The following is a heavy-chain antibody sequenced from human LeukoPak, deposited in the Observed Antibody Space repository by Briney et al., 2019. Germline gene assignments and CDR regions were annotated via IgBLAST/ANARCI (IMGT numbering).Heavy chain of an antibody. V-gene: IGHV4-59*08. D-gene: IGHD3-9*01. CDR3: ARHRGDFDWLPSYFHF. CDR2: IYYSGST. J-gene: IGHJ4*02. CDR1: GGSLSRYY. Sequence: PSETLSLTCTVSGGSLSRYYWSWIRQPPGKGLEWIGYIYYSGSTNYNPSLKSRVTISVDTSKNQLSLNLSSVTAADTAVYFCARHRGDFDWLPSYFHFWGRGTLVTVSS.